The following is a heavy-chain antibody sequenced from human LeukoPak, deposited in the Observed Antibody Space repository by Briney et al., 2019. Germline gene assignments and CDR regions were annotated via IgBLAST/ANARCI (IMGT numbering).Heavy chain of an antibody. CDR1: GFTFSSYA. D-gene: IGHD3-22*01. Sequence: GRSLTLSCLPSGFTFSSYAIHWVRQAPAKGLGWGAVRAYDGSNKYYAHSVKGRLTISRDNSKNTLYLQMNSPRAEDTAVYYCAGGHRLVVVIPFADYWGQGTLVTVSS. V-gene: IGHV3-30-3*01. J-gene: IGHJ4*02. CDR2: RAYDGSNK. CDR3: AGGHRLVVVIPFADY.